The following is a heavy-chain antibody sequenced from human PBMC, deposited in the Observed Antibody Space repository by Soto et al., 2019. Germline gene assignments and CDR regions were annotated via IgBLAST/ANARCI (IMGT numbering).Heavy chain of an antibody. CDR1: GFTFSNYW. D-gene: IGHD3-3*01. V-gene: IGHV3-74*01. J-gene: IGHJ6*02. CDR2: INTDGSRT. Sequence: PGGSLRLSCAASGFTFSNYWMHWVRQAPGKGLVWVSRINTDGSRTSYADSVKGRFTISRDNAKNTLYLQMNSLRAEDTAVYYCARVTGDCVGYDFWSGYLGFYYYYGMDVWGQGTTVTVSS. CDR3: ARVTGDCVGYDFWSGYLGFYYYYGMDV.